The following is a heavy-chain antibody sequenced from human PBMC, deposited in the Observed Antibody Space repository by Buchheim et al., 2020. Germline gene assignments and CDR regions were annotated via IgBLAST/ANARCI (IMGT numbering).Heavy chain of an antibody. CDR1: GFTFSSYG. CDR2: IWYDGSNK. J-gene: IGHJ6*02. V-gene: IGHV3-33*01. Sequence: QVQLVESGGGVVQPGRSLRLSCAAPGFTFSSYGMHWVRQAPGKGLEWVAVIWYDGSNKYYADSVKGRFTISRDNSKNTLYLQMNSLRAEDTAVYYCAREISIAAAGYYYYGMDVWGQGTT. D-gene: IGHD6-13*01. CDR3: AREISIAAAGYYYYGMDV.